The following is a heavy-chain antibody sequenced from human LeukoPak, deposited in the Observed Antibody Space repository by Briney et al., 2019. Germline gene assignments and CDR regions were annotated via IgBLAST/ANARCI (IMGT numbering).Heavy chain of an antibody. CDR1: GFTFDDYA. CDR2: ISWNSGSI. D-gene: IGHD5-12*01. Sequence: GRSLRLSCAASGFTFDDYAMHWVRQAPGKGLEWVSGISWNSGSIGYADSVKGRFSISRDNAKNSLYLQMNSLRAEDTALYYCAKARGSHYYYYMDVWGKGTTVTVSS. V-gene: IGHV3-9*01. J-gene: IGHJ6*03. CDR3: AKARGSHYYYYMDV.